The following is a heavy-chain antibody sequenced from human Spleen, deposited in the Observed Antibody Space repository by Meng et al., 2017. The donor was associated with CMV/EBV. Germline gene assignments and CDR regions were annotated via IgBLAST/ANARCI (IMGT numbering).Heavy chain of an antibody. CDR3: ARPPKWLDHYYYGMDV. CDR2: INPNSGGT. V-gene: IGHV1-2*02. CDR1: GYTFTGYY. J-gene: IGHJ6*02. Sequence: ASVKVSCKASGYTFTGYYMHWVRQAPGQGLEWMGWINPNSGGTNYAQKFQGRVTMTRDTSISTAYMELSRLRSDDTAVYYCARPPKWLDHYYYGMDVWGQGTTVTVSS. D-gene: IGHD6-19*01.